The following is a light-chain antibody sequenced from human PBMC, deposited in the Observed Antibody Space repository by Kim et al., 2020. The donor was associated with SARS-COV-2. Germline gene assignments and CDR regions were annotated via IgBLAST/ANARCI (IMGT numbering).Light chain of an antibody. Sequence: SYELTQPPSVSVAPGTTANLPCGGDNIGSKAVHWYQQKPGQAPVLVISYDSDRPSGIPQRFSGSNSGDAATLTISRVEAGDEADYYCQVWDTSSYHVVFGGGTKLTV. J-gene: IGLJ2*01. V-gene: IGLV3-21*04. CDR1: NIGSKA. CDR2: YDS. CDR3: QVWDTSSYHVV.